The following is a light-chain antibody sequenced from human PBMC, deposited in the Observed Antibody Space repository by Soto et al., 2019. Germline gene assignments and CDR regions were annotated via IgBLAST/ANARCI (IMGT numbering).Light chain of an antibody. V-gene: IGKV1-39*01. CDR1: QTPKNY. CDR2: AAT. Sequence: DIQMTQSPSSLSASVGDTVTITCRAGQTPKNYVNWYQQKPGRVPKLLIYAATALQSGATYRFAATASGTDFTLTIMSLQPEDSGTYYCQQSYTSVQTFGQGTKVDIK. J-gene: IGKJ2*01. CDR3: QQSYTSVQT.